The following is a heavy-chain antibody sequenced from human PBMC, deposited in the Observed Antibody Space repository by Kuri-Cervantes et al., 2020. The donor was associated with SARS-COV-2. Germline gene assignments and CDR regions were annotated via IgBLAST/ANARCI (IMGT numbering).Heavy chain of an antibody. Sequence: ASVKVSCKASGYIFTNYGINWVRQAPGQGLEWMGWISAYNGVTFFAHNFQGRVTMTVDASTSTAYMELRSLRSDDTAVYYCARDPCGIDCWRRLDYWGQGTLVTVSS. J-gene: IGHJ4*02. CDR1: GYIFTNYG. V-gene: IGHV1-18*04. D-gene: IGHD2-21*01. CDR2: ISAYNGVT. CDR3: ARDPCGIDCWRRLDY.